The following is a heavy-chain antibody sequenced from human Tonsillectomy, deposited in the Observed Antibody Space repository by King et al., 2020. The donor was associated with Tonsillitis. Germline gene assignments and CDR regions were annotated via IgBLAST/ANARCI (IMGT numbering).Heavy chain of an antibody. D-gene: IGHD1-26*01. CDR2: ISSGGDTT. CDR1: GFTFRSYA. J-gene: IGHJ4*02. Sequence: VQLVESGGGLVQPGGSLRLSCAASGFTFRSYAMSWVSQTPGKGLEWVSAISSGGDTTYYADSVAGRFSISRDNSQNRLYLQMTSLRDEDTAVYYCAKESEYGRSRKYYFDYWGQGTLVTVSS. V-gene: IGHV3-23*04. CDR3: AKESEYGRSRKYYFDY.